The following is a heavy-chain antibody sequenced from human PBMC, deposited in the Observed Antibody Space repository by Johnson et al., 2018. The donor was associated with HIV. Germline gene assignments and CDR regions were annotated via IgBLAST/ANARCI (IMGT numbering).Heavy chain of an antibody. CDR1: GFTFRSYG. J-gene: IGHJ3*02. CDR2: ISYDGSHK. V-gene: IGHV3-30*18. D-gene: IGHD3-3*01. CDR3: AKGPILDDGFDI. Sequence: QVQLVESGGGVVQPGGSLRLSCAASGFTFRSYGMHWVRQAPGKGLEWVAVISYDGSHKYYADYVKGRFTISRDNSKNTLYLQMNSLRAEDTAVYYCAKGPILDDGFDIWGQGTMVTVSS.